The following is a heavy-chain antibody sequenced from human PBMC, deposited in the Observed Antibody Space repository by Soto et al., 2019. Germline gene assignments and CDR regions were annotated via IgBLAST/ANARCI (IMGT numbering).Heavy chain of an antibody. D-gene: IGHD1-26*01. V-gene: IGHV1-3*01. Sequence: ASVKVSCKASGNTVPNYAIHWVRQAPGQRLEWMGWINAGNGNTKYSQKFQGRVTITRDTSASTAYMELSSLRSEDTAVYYCARGASPLIDYWGQGTLVTVSS. CDR3: ARGASPLIDY. CDR1: GNTVPNYA. CDR2: INAGNGNT. J-gene: IGHJ4*02.